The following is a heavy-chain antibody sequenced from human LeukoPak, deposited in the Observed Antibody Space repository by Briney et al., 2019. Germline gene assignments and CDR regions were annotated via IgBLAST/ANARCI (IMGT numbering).Heavy chain of an antibody. Sequence: GGSLRLSCAASGFTFSSYGMHWVRQAPGKGLEWVAVIWYDGSDKYYADSVKGRFTISRDNSKNTLYLQMNSLRAEDTAVYYCAKESLDYSYFDYWGQGTLVTVSS. CDR1: GFTFSSYG. CDR2: IWYDGSDK. D-gene: IGHD2-15*01. V-gene: IGHV3-30*02. J-gene: IGHJ4*02. CDR3: AKESLDYSYFDY.